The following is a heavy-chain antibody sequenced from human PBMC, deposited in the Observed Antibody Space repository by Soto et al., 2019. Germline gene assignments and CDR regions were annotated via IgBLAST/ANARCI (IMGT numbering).Heavy chain of an antibody. CDR1: GFTFSSYA. Sequence: GGSLRLSCASSGFTFSSYAMSWVRQAPRKGLEWVSAISDSGGSTYYADSVKGRFTISRDNSKNTLYLQMNSLRAEDTAEYYGAKDAVDTAMVLSFNWRWGQGTLVTVSS. CDR3: AKDAVDTAMVLSFNWR. CDR2: ISDSGGST. D-gene: IGHD5-18*01. J-gene: IGHJ4*02. V-gene: IGHV3-23*01.